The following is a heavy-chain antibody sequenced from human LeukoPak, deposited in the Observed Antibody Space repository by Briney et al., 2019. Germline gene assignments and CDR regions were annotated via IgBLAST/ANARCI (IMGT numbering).Heavy chain of an antibody. Sequence: ASVKVSCMASDYTFTNYGISWVRQAPGQGLEWMGWISTYNGNTNYAQKLQGRVTMATDTSTSTAYMELRSLRSDDTAVYYCARDCSSSSCYNVYWGQGTLVTVPS. CDR2: ISTYNGNT. CDR1: DYTFTNYG. J-gene: IGHJ4*02. V-gene: IGHV1-18*01. D-gene: IGHD2-2*02. CDR3: ARDCSSSSCYNVY.